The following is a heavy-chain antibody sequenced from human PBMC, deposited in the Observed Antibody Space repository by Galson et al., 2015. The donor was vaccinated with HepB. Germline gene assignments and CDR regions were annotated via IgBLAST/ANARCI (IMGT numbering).Heavy chain of an antibody. V-gene: IGHV3-15*01. D-gene: IGHD3-22*01. Sequence: SLRLSCAASGFTFSNAWMSWVRQAPGKGLEWVGRIKSKTDGGTTDYAAPVKGRFTISRDDSKNTLYLQMNSLKTEDTAVYYCTTDLIVTMIVVGLKKGDYWGQGTLVTVSS. CDR3: TTDLIVTMIVVGLKKGDY. J-gene: IGHJ4*02. CDR2: IKSKTDGGTT. CDR1: GFTFSNAW.